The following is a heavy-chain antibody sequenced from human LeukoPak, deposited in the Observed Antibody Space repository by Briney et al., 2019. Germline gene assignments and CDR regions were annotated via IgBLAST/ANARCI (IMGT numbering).Heavy chain of an antibody. CDR1: GFTFSSYA. CDR2: ISNSGDRT. D-gene: IGHD1-26*01. Sequence: QAGGPLRLSCAASGFTFSSYAMNWVRQAPGKGLEWVSTISNSGDRTYYADSVKGRFTISRDNSKNTLYLQMNSLRTEDTAVYYCAKDFVPRGGSYFPGFDYWGQGTLAIVSS. J-gene: IGHJ4*02. CDR3: AKDFVPRGGSYFPGFDY. V-gene: IGHV3-23*01.